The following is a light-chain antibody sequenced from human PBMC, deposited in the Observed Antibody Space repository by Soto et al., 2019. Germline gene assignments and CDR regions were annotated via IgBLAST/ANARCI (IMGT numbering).Light chain of an antibody. Sequence: DIQMTQSPSSLSASVGDRVTITCRASQTILTCLNWYQQKPGKAPKLLIYAASSLQSGVPSRFSGGGSATDFTLTISSLQPEDFATYYCQQSFSTTWTFGHGTKVEIK. J-gene: IGKJ1*01. CDR1: QTILTC. CDR2: AAS. V-gene: IGKV1-39*01. CDR3: QQSFSTTWT.